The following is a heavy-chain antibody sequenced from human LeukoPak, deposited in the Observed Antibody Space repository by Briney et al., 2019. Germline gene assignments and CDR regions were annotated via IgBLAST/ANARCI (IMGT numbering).Heavy chain of an antibody. Sequence: PSETLSLTCTVSGGSISSSNFYWGWIRQPPGKGLEWIGYIYYSGITNYNPSLNSRVTISVDTSKNQFSLNLTSVTAADTAVYYCARRSDTTSFDFWGQGTLVTVSS. J-gene: IGHJ4*02. CDR1: GGSISSSNFY. CDR2: IYYSGIT. V-gene: IGHV4-61*05. D-gene: IGHD3-10*01. CDR3: ARRSDTTSFDF.